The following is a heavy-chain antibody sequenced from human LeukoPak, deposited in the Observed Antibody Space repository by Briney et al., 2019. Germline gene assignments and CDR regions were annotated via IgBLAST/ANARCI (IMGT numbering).Heavy chain of an antibody. CDR1: GYTLTELS. V-gene: IGHV1-24*01. D-gene: IGHD6-13*01. J-gene: IGHJ4*02. CDR3: AIPGGSSRDFDY. CDR2: FDPEDGET. Sequence: ASVKVSCKFSGYTLTELSMHWVRQAPGKGLEWMGGFDPEDGETIHAQKFQGRVTMTEDTSTDTAYMELSSLRSEDTAVYYCAIPGGSSRDFDYWGQGTLVTVSS.